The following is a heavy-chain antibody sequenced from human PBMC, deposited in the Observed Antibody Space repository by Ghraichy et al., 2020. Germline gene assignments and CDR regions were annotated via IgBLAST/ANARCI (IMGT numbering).Heavy chain of an antibody. V-gene: IGHV3-23*01. D-gene: IGHD6-19*01. CDR3: AKASGRLHYDAFDI. CDR1: GFTFSSYA. CDR2: ISGSGGST. Sequence: LSLTCAASGFTFSSYAMSWVRQAPGKGLEWVSAISGSGGSTYYADSVKGRFTISRDNSKNTLYLQMNSLRAEDTAVYYCAKASGRLHYDAFDIWGQGTMVTVSS. J-gene: IGHJ3*02.